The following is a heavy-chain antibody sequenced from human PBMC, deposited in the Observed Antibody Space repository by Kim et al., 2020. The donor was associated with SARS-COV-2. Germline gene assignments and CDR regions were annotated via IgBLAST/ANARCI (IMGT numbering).Heavy chain of an antibody. CDR2: INHSGST. V-gene: IGHV4-34*01. D-gene: IGHD2-15*01. J-gene: IGHJ4*02. CDR3: ARRGYCSGGSCYWGY. CDR1: GGSFSGYY. Sequence: SETLSLTCAVYGGSFSGYYWSWIRQPPGKGLEWIGEINHSGSTNYNPSLKSRVTISVDTSKNQFSLKLSSVTAADTAVYYCARRGYCSGGSCYWGYWGQGTLVTVSS.